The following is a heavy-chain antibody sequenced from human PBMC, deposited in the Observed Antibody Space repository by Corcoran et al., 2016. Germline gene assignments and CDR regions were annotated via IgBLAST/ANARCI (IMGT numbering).Heavy chain of an antibody. Sequence: EVQLVESGGGLIQPGGSLRLSCAASGFTVSSNYMSWVRQAPGKGLEWVSVIYSGGSTYYADSVKGRFTISRDNSKNTLYLQMNSLRAEDTAVYYCARGREYDFWSGYYTPPNHWYGMDVWGQGTTVTVSS. CDR1: GFTVSSNY. J-gene: IGHJ6*02. CDR2: IYSGGST. CDR3: ARGREYDFWSGYYTPPNHWYGMDV. D-gene: IGHD3-3*01. V-gene: IGHV3-53*01.